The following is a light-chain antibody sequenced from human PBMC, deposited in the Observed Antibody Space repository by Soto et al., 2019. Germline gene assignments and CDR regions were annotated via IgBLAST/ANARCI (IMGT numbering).Light chain of an antibody. J-gene: IGKJ3*01. CDR1: QGISVF. Sequence: DIPMTQSPSSLSASVGDRVTITCRASQGISVFLAWIQQKPGKAPKRLIYAASSLESGVPSRFSGSGSGTEFTLAINSLQPEDFATYYCLQHNTFPFTFGPGTKVDIK. V-gene: IGKV1-17*01. CDR2: AAS. CDR3: LQHNTFPFT.